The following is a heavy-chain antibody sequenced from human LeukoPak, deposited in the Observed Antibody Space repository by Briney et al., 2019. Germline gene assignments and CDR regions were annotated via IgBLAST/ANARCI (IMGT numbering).Heavy chain of an antibody. Sequence: GASVKVSCKASGYTFTSYGISWVRQAPGQGLEWMGWISAYNGNTNYAQKFQGRVTMTRDTSISTAYMEVRSLRSDDTAVYYCARGSVTSDCSGGSCYRLDPWGQGTLVSVSS. CDR2: ISAYNGNT. V-gene: IGHV1-18*01. CDR1: GYTFTSYG. CDR3: ARGSVTSDCSGGSCYRLDP. J-gene: IGHJ5*02. D-gene: IGHD2-15*01.